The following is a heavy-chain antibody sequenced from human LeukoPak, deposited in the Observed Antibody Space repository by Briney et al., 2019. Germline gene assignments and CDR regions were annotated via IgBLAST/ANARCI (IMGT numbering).Heavy chain of an antibody. CDR3: ARGGWYPESFQH. CDR2: IYYSGST. J-gene: IGHJ1*01. V-gene: IGHV4-59*01. Sequence: TSETLSLTCTVSGGSISSYYGNWIRQPPGKGLEWIGYIYYSGSTNYNPSLKSRVTISVDTSKNQFSLKLSSVTAADTAVYYCARGGWYPESFQHWGQGALVTVSS. CDR1: GGSISSYY. D-gene: IGHD6-19*01.